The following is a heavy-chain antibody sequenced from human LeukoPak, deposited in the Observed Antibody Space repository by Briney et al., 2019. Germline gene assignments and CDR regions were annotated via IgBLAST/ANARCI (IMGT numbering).Heavy chain of an antibody. D-gene: IGHD6-13*01. V-gene: IGHV3-23*01. Sequence: GGSLRLSCAASGFTFISYAMSWVRQAPWKGLEWFSAIGGSGGSTYYADSVKGRFTISRDNSKNTLYLQMNSLRAEDTAVYYCAKVSSSWYEGYLDYWGQGTLVTVSS. CDR1: GFTFISYA. CDR2: IGGSGGST. CDR3: AKVSSSWYEGYLDY. J-gene: IGHJ4*02.